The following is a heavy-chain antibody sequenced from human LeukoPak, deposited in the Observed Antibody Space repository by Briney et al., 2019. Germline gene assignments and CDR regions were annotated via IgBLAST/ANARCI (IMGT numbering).Heavy chain of an antibody. V-gene: IGHV4-30-4*01. Sequence: SETLSLTCTVSGGSISSGDYYWSWIRQPPGKGLEWIGYIYYSGSTYYNPSLKSRVTISVDTSKNQFSLKLSSVTAADTAVYYCARGAYYYDSSGYSTDYWGQGTLVTVSS. CDR2: IYYSGST. CDR1: GGSISSGDYY. CDR3: ARGAYYYDSSGYSTDY. D-gene: IGHD3-22*01. J-gene: IGHJ4*02.